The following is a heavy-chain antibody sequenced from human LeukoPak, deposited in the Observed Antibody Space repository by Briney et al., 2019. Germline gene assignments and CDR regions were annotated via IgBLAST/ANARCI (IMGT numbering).Heavy chain of an antibody. Sequence: GGSLRLSCAASGFTFSDYYMSWIRQAPGKGLEWVSYISSSGSTIYYADSVKGRFIVSRDNAKNSLYLQMNSLRAEDTAVYYCARDERSSWFNWFDPWGQGVLVTVSS. CDR3: ARDERSSWFNWFDP. CDR2: ISSSGSTI. CDR1: GFTFSDYY. D-gene: IGHD6-13*01. J-gene: IGHJ5*02. V-gene: IGHV3-11*04.